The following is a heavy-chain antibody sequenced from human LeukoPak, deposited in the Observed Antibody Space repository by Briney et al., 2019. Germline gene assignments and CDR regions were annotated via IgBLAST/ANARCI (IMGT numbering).Heavy chain of an antibody. V-gene: IGHV3-15*01. J-gene: IGHJ4*02. CDR3: DAGITLIRGVIHLIDY. Sequence: GGSLRLPCPASVFSFSNAWMIWVHQAPGKGLEWVGRIKSKSDGGTTDYAAPVKGRFTISRDDSKNTLDLQMNSLRSQETAVDCGDAGITLIRGVIHLIDYWGQGTLVTVSS. CDR2: IKSKSDGGTT. CDR1: VFSFSNAW. D-gene: IGHD3-10*01.